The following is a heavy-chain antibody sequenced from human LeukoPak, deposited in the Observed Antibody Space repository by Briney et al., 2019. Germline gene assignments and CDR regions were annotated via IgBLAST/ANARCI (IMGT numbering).Heavy chain of an antibody. CDR3: ARVGSSGWDFDH. D-gene: IGHD6-19*01. J-gene: IGHJ4*02. Sequence: GGSLRLSCAASGFTFSSYSMNWVRQAPGKGLEWVSSISSSSSYIYYADSVKGRFTISRDNANNSLFLQLISLTVDDTAVYYCARVGSSGWDFDHWGQGTLVTVSS. CDR2: ISSSSSYI. V-gene: IGHV3-21*01. CDR1: GFTFSSYS.